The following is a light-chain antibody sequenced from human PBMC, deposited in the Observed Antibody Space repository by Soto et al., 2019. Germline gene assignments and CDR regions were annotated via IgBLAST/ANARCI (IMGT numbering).Light chain of an antibody. V-gene: IGKV3-15*01. Sequence: MTQSPSTLSASVGDRVTITCRASQSISSWLAWYQQKPGQAPRLLIYGTSTRVTGIPARFSGSGSGTEFTLTISSLQSEDFAVYYCQQYYNWPLTFGGGTKVEIK. CDR2: GTS. CDR1: QSISSW. J-gene: IGKJ4*01. CDR3: QQYYNWPLT.